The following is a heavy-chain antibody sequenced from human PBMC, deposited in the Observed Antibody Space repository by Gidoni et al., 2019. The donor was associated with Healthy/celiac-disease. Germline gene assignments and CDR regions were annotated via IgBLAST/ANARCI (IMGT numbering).Heavy chain of an antibody. CDR2: IKSKTDGGTT. Sequence: SVSNAWMNWVRQAPGKGLEWVGRIKSKTDGGTTDYAAPVKGRFTISRDDSKNTLYLQMNSLKTEDTAVYYCTTDTPRIGRLFVSWGQGTLVTVSS. CDR1: SVSNAW. D-gene: IGHD1-26*01. J-gene: IGHJ5*02. CDR3: TTDTPRIGRLFVS. V-gene: IGHV3-15*07.